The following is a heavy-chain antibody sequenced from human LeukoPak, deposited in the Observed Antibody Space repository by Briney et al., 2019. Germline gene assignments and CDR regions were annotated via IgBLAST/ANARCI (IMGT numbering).Heavy chain of an antibody. V-gene: IGHV3-21*04. J-gene: IGHJ3*02. CDR2: ISSSSSYI. CDR1: GFTFSSYS. Sequence: GGSLRLSCAASGFTFSSYSMNWVRQAPGKGLEWVSSISSSSSYIHYADSVKGRFTISRDNAKNSLYLQMNSLRAEDTAVYYCARATERDAFDIWGQGTMVTVSS. CDR3: ARATERDAFDI.